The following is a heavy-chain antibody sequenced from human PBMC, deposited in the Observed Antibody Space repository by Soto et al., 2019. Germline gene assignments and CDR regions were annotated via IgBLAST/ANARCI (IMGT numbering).Heavy chain of an antibody. CDR2: IYTGGSI. D-gene: IGHD6-13*01. J-gene: IGHJ5*02. CDR1: GGSLSNYY. Sequence: SETLSLTCTVSGGSLSNYYWSWIRQPTGKGLEWIWRIYTGGSINYNPSLKSRVTISVDTSKNQFSLKLSSVTAADTAVYYCARHSRTLDSSSWWPNWFDPWGQGTLVTVSS. V-gene: IGHV4-4*07. CDR3: ARHSRTLDSSSWWPNWFDP.